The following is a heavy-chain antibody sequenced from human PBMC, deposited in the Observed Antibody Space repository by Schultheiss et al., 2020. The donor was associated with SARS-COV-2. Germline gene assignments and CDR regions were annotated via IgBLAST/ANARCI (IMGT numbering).Heavy chain of an antibody. J-gene: IGHJ6*02. V-gene: IGHV3-30*18. CDR1: GFTFSSYA. CDR2: ISYDGSNK. Sequence: GGSLRLSCAASGFTFSSYAMSWVRQAPGKGLEWVAVISYDGSNKYYADSVKGRFTISRDNSKNTLYLQMNSLRAEDTAVYYCAKDLRGAAAMRSWYYYGMDVWGQGTTVTVSS. CDR3: AKDLRGAAAMRSWYYYGMDV. D-gene: IGHD2-2*01.